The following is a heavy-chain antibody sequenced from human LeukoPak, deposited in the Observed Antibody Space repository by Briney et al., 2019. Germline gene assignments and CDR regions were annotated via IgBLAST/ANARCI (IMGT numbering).Heavy chain of an antibody. V-gene: IGHV1-2*02. J-gene: IGHJ6*02. Sequence: GASVTVSCKASGYTFTGYYMHWVRQAPAQGRDWMGWINPNNGRTHYPQKLQGRRTMTRDTSISTAYMELSRLRSDDTAVYYCARDGIAAAVSPYYYYGMDVWGQGTTVTVSS. CDR2: INPNNGRT. CDR1: GYTFTGYY. D-gene: IGHD6-13*01. CDR3: ARDGIAAAVSPYYYYGMDV.